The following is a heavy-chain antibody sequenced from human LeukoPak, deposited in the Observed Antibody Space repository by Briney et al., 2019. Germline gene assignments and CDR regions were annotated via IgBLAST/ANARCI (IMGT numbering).Heavy chain of an antibody. J-gene: IGHJ4*02. CDR2: IYYSGST. Sequence: KSGGSLRLSCAASGFTFSSYAMSWVRQPPGKGLEWIGSIYYSGSTYYNPSLKSRVTISVDTSKNQFSLKLSSVTAADTAVYYCARVKKGLGTSFDYWGQGTLVTVSS. V-gene: IGHV4-39*07. CDR3: ARVKKGLGTSFDY. D-gene: IGHD2-2*01. CDR1: GFTFSSYA.